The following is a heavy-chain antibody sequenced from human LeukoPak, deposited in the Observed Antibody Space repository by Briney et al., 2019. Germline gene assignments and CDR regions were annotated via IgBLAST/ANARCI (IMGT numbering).Heavy chain of an antibody. CDR3: ARDDPLGY. V-gene: IGHV4-61*02. Sequence: SQTQSLTCTASGGSISSGSYYWSWIRQPAGKGLEWIGRIYTSGSTNYNPSLKSRVTISVDTSKNQFSLKLSSVTAADTAVYYCARDDPLGYWGQGTLVTVSS. CDR2: IYTSGST. CDR1: GGSISSGSYY. J-gene: IGHJ4*02.